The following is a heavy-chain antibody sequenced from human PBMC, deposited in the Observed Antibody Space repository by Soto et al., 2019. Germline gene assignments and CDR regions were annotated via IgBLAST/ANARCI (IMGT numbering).Heavy chain of an antibody. CDR2: ISYDGSNK. V-gene: IGHV3-30*18. CDR1: GFTFSSYG. CDR3: AKDPEDIVVVVAATHGFDP. D-gene: IGHD2-15*01. J-gene: IGHJ5*02. Sequence: GESLKISCAASGFTFSSYGMHWVRQAPGKGLEWVAVISYDGSNKYYADSVKGRFTISRDNSKNTLYLQRNSLRAEDTAVYYCAKDPEDIVVVVAATHGFDPWGQGTLVTVSS.